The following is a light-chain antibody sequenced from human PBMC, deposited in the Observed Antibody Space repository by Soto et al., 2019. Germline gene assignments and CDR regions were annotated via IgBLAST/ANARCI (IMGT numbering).Light chain of an antibody. CDR1: QTVLYDSKNF. J-gene: IGKJ3*01. V-gene: IGKV4-1*01. CDR3: QQYSTTPPT. Sequence: DIVVTQSPDSLAVSLGERATINCKSSQTVLYDSKNFLAWYQQKPGQPPKLLVSWASTRDSGVPDRFSGSGSATDFTLTISSLQAEDVAVYYCQQYSTTPPTFGPGTTVDIK. CDR2: WAS.